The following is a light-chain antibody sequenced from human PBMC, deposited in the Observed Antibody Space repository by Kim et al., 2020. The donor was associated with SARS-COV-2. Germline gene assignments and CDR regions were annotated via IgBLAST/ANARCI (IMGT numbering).Light chain of an antibody. J-gene: IGLJ1*01. Sequence: PGQTARITCVGNSIGGHSVHWYQQKPGQAHVLVIYYDSDRPSGIPERFSGSKAATTATLTISRVESGDEADYYCQVWDTDTDDYVFGTGTKVTVL. CDR2: YDS. CDR3: QVWDTDTDDYV. CDR1: SIGGHS. V-gene: IGLV3-21*01.